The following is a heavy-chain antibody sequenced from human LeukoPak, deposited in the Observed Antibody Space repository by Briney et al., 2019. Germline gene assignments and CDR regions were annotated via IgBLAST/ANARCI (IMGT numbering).Heavy chain of an antibody. D-gene: IGHD5-18*01. J-gene: IGHJ5*02. CDR2: INPNSGGT. CDR1: GYTFTGYY. V-gene: IGHV1-2*02. Sequence: ASVKVSCKASGYTFTGYYMHWVRQAPGQGLEWMGWINPNSGGTNYAQKFQGRVTMTRDTSISTAYMELSRLRSDDTAIYYCARESAAMHGGNWFDPWGQGTLVTVSS. CDR3: ARESAAMHGGNWFDP.